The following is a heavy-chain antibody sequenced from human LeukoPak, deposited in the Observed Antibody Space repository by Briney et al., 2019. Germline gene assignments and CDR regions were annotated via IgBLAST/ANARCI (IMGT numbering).Heavy chain of an antibody. Sequence: ASMKVSCKASGYSFSNYGIAWVRQAPGQGLEWMGWISGYNSDTKNAQKVQGRVSMTTDTSTSTAYMELGSLRSDDTAVYYCARGGSRGGAFDIWGQGTMVTVSS. V-gene: IGHV1-18*01. CDR3: ARGGSRGGAFDI. D-gene: IGHD3-10*01. CDR2: ISGYNSDT. J-gene: IGHJ3*02. CDR1: GYSFSNYG.